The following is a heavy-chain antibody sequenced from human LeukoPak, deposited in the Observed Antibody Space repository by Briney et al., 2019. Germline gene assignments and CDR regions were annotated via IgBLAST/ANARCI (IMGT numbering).Heavy chain of an antibody. CDR3: ARVGVRGSGSYYNNYYYMDV. Sequence: SETLSLTCAVSGGSIGSRNWWSWVRQPAGKGLQWIGEIYQSGSSIYNPSLRSRVTMSVDTSKNQFSLKLSSVTAADTAVYYCARVGVRGSGSYYNNYYYMDVWGKGTTVTVSS. CDR2: IYQSGSS. V-gene: IGHV4-4*02. D-gene: IGHD3-10*01. CDR1: GGSIGSRNW. J-gene: IGHJ6*03.